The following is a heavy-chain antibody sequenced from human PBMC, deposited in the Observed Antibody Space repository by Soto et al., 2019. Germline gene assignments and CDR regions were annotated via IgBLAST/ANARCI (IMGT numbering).Heavy chain of an antibody. J-gene: IGHJ5*02. CDR1: GGSIRSAGHY. CDR2: INHSGTT. D-gene: IGHD2-8*01. CDR3: ARWGGFCLGGVCAAPFDP. Sequence: PSETLSLTCTVSGGSIRSAGHYWSWIRQHPGKGLEWIGYINHSGTTFYNPSLKSRLTISVDTSENQFSLRLTSVTAADTAVYFCARWGGFCLGGVCAAPFDPWGQGTLVTVSS. V-gene: IGHV4-31*03.